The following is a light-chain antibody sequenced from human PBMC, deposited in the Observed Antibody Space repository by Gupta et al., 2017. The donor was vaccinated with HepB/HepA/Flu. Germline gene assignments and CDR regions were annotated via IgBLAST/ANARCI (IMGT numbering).Light chain of an antibody. CDR2: GKN. CDR3: NSRDSSGNPWV. Sequence: SSELTQDPAVSVALGQTVRITCQGDSLRSYYASWYQQKPGQAPVLVIYGKNNRPSGIPDRFSGSSSGNTGSLTITGAQAEDEADYYCNSRDSSGNPWVFGGGTKLTVL. J-gene: IGLJ3*02. V-gene: IGLV3-19*01. CDR1: SLRSYY.